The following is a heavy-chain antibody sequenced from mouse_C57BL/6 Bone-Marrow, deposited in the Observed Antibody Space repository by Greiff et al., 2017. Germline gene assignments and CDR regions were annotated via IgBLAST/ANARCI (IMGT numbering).Heavy chain of an antibody. CDR2: INPYNGGN. J-gene: IGHJ2*01. Sequence: LVEPGASVKISCKAAGYTFTDYYMTLGKQSHGKSLEWRGDINPYNGGNSNNQKFKGKATLTVDKSSSTAYMERRSLTSEDSAVYYCAREGYGYDGYWGQGTTLTVSS. V-gene: IGHV1-26*01. D-gene: IGHD2-2*01. CDR1: GYTFTDYY. CDR3: AREGYGYDGY.